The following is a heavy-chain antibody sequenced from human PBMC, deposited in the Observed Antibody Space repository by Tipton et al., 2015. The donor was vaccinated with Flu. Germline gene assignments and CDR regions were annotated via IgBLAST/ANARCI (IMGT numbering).Heavy chain of an antibody. CDR3: QSGRTNSGVEY. CDR1: GFTLSSYW. Sequence: GSLRLSCAASGFTLSSYWMSWVRQAPGKGLEWVANIKQDGSEKYYVDSVKGRFTISRDNAKNSLYLQMNSLRAEDTAVYYCQSGRTNSGVEYWGQGTLVTVSS. CDR2: IKQDGSEK. J-gene: IGHJ4*02. V-gene: IGHV3-7*01. D-gene: IGHD1-26*01.